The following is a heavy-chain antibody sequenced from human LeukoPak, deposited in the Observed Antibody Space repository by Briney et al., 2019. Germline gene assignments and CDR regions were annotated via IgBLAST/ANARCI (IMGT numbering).Heavy chain of an antibody. CDR2: IYYSGST. V-gene: IGHV4-30-4*08. CDR1: GGSISSGDYY. Sequence: SETLSLTCTVSGGSISSGDYYWSWIRQPPGKGLEWIGYIYYSGSTYYNPSLKSRVTISVDRSKNQFSLKLSSVTAADTAVYYCARTEHQGYCSSTSCHHNWFDPWGQGTLVTVSS. J-gene: IGHJ5*02. D-gene: IGHD2-2*01. CDR3: ARTEHQGYCSSTSCHHNWFDP.